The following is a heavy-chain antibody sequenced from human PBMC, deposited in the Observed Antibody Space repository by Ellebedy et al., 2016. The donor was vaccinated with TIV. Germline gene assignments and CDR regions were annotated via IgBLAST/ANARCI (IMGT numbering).Heavy chain of an antibody. V-gene: IGHV3-7*01. D-gene: IGHD3-10*01. Sequence: GGSLRLXXAASGFTFSSNWMSWVRQAPGKGLEWVANIKHDGTEKYYVDSVKGRLTISRDNAKNSLYLQMNSLRAEDTAVYYCVREDNTVVRGFNVRGNDFWGQGTLVTVSS. J-gene: IGHJ4*02. CDR2: IKHDGTEK. CDR3: VREDNTVVRGFNVRGNDF. CDR1: GFTFSSNW.